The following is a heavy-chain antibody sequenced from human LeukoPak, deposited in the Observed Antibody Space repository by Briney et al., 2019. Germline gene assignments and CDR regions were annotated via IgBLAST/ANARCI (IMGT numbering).Heavy chain of an antibody. D-gene: IGHD4-23*01. CDR2: INHSGST. CDR1: GGSFSGYY. CDR3: ARIITGGNYYYYYYMDV. J-gene: IGHJ6*03. Sequence: PSETLSLTCAVYGGSFSGYYWSWIRQPPGKGLEWIGEINHSGSTNYNPSLKSRVTISVDTSKNQFSLKLSSVTAADTAVYYCARIITGGNYYYYYYMDVWGKGTTVTVSS. V-gene: IGHV4-34*01.